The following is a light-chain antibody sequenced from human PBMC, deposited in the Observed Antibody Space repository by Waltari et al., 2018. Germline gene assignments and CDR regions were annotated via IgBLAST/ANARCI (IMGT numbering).Light chain of an antibody. J-gene: IGLJ2*01. V-gene: IGLV2-11*01. Sequence: QSALTQPRSVSGSPGQSVTISCTGTRSDVGGYDYVSWYQHHPAKAPKLMICDVTKRPSGVPDRFSGSKSGNTASLTISGLQAEDEADYYCCSYAGSYTHVVFGGGTKLTVL. CDR1: RSDVGGYDY. CDR2: DVT. CDR3: CSYAGSYTHVV.